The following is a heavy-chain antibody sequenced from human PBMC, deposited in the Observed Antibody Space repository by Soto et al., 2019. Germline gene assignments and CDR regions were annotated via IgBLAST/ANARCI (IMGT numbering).Heavy chain of an antibody. D-gene: IGHD1-26*01. V-gene: IGHV4-39*07. CDR1: GGSISSSSYY. CDR3: ARERRTATTNWFDP. CDR2: IYYSGGT. Sequence: PEETLSLTCTVSGGSISSSSYYWGWIRQPPGKGLEWIGSIYYSGGTYYNPSLKSRVTISVDTSKNQFSLKLSSVTAADTAVYYCARERRTATTNWFDPWGQGTLVTVSS. J-gene: IGHJ5*02.